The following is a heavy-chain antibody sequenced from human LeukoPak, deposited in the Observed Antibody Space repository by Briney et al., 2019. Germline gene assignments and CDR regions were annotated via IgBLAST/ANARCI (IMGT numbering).Heavy chain of an antibody. Sequence: SETLSLTCTVSDGSISSYYWSWIRQPPGKGLEWIGYIYYSGSTNYNPSLKSRVTISVDTSKNQFSLKLSSVTAADTAVYYCARHTLTPYYFDYWGQGTLVTVSS. J-gene: IGHJ4*02. CDR3: ARHTLTPYYFDY. CDR2: IYYSGST. D-gene: IGHD4-23*01. V-gene: IGHV4-59*08. CDR1: DGSISSYY.